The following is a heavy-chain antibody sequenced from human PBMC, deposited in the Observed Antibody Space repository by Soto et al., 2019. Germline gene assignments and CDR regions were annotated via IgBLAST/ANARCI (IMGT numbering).Heavy chain of an antibody. CDR2: INHSGSS. J-gene: IGHJ4*02. D-gene: IGHD1-26*01. CDR3: TRGLFSGSSYSGSWYYFDS. Sequence: SETLSLTCAVPGGSFSAYIWTWLRQTPGKGLQWIGQINHSGSSIYNPSLKNRVTISTMSNNKFSLELSSVTAADTAVYYCTRGLFSGSSYSGSWYYFDSWGQGTMVTVSS. CDR1: GGSFSAYI. V-gene: IGHV4-34*01.